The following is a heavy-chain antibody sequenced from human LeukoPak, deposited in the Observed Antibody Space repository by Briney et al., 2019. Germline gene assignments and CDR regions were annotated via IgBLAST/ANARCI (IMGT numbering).Heavy chain of an antibody. CDR2: ISGSGGST. D-gene: IGHD5-18*01. CDR1: EFTFSSYG. J-gene: IGHJ4*02. CDR3: AKGRGYSYGSPFDY. Sequence: GGTLRLSCAASEFTFSSYGMSWVRQAPGKGLEWVSVISGSGGSTYYADSVKGRFTISRDNSKNTLYLQMNSLRAEDTAVYYCAKGRGYSYGSPFDYWGQGTLVTVSS. V-gene: IGHV3-23*01.